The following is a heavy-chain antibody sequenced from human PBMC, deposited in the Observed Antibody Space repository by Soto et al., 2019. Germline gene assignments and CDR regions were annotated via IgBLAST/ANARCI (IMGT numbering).Heavy chain of an antibody. CDR2: INPRGGST. CDR3: AGDRASGYDDAFDI. J-gene: IGHJ3*02. D-gene: IGHD5-12*01. V-gene: IGHV1-46*01. Sequence: SVKVSCKASGYTFTSYYMHWVRQTPGQGLEWMGIINPRGGSTSCAQKFQGRVTMTRDTSTSTVYMELSSLRSEDTAVYYCAGDRASGYDDAFDIWGQGTMVIVSS. CDR1: GYTFTSYY.